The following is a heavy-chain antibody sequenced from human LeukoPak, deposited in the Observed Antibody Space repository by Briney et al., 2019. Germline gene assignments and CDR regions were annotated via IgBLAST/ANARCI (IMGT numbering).Heavy chain of an antibody. CDR1: GFTFGDYA. CDR3: TGRDIVVVPAAHDY. V-gene: IGHV3-49*04. D-gene: IGHD2-2*01. J-gene: IGHJ4*02. CDR2: IRSKAYGGTT. Sequence: GGSLRLSCTASGFTFGDYAMGWVRQAPGKGLEWVGFIRSKAYGGTTEYAASVKGRFTISRDDSKSIAYLQMNSLKTEDTAVYYCTGRDIVVVPAAHDYWGQGTLVTVSS.